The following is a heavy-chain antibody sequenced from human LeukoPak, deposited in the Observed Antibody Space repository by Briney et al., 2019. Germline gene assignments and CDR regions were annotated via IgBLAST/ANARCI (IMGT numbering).Heavy chain of an antibody. Sequence: GGSLRLSCAASGFDFSSNWMHWVGPAPGQGLVWVSRIKGDGISTNYADSVKGRFTISRDIAKNTLYLQMNSLRAEDTGVYYCAKDHYWSIDYWGRGTLVTVSS. D-gene: IGHD3-3*01. CDR3: AKDHYWSIDY. J-gene: IGHJ4*02. CDR1: GFDFSSNW. V-gene: IGHV3-74*01. CDR2: IKGDGIST.